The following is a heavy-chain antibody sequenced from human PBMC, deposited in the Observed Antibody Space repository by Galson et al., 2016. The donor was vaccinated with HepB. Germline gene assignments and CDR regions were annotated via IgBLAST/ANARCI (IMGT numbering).Heavy chain of an antibody. CDR2: ISSDGSVT. CDR3: ARENWVNYY. D-gene: IGHD3-16*01. Sequence: SLRLSCAASGFTFSSYWMHWVRQAPGEGLMWVSQISSDGSVTRYADYVKGRFTISRDNAKNTLYLQMNSLRAEDTAVYYCARENWVNYYWGQGTLVTVSS. J-gene: IGHJ4*02. V-gene: IGHV3-74*01. CDR1: GFTFSSYW.